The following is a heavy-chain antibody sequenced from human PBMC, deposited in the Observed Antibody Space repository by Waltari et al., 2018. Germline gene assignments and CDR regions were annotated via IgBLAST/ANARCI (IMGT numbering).Heavy chain of an antibody. D-gene: IGHD6-25*01. CDR3: ARVSGMIPFDY. Sequence: QVQLVQSGAEVKKPGSSVKVSCKASGGPFSSYAISRVRQAPGQWLEWMGGIIPIFGTANYAQKFQGRVTITTDESTSTAYMELSSLRSEDTAVYYCARVSGMIPFDYWGQGTLVTVSS. V-gene: IGHV1-69*05. J-gene: IGHJ4*02. CDR1: GGPFSSYA. CDR2: IIPIFGTA.